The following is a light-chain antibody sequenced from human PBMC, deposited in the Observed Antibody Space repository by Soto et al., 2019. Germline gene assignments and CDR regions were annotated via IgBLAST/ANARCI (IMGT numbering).Light chain of an antibody. CDR1: QSLLHNNGYNY. Sequence: DIVMTQSPLSLPVTPGEPASISCRSSQSLLHNNGYNYLDWFLQRPGQSPQLLIYLGSYRASGVPDRFSGSGSGIDFTLKISRVEADDVGVYYCMQALQTPWTFGQGTKLEI. CDR3: MQALQTPWT. J-gene: IGKJ2*01. CDR2: LGS. V-gene: IGKV2-28*01.